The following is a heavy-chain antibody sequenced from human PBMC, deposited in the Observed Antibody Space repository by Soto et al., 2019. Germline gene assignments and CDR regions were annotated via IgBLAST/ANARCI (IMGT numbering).Heavy chain of an antibody. Sequence: SVKVSCKASGGTFSSHAISWVRQAPGRGLEWMGGIIPIFGTTNYAQNFRARVTITADESTSTAYMELSSLTSEDTAVYYCGSVGYCSSTNCLFYYYHYGMDVWGQGATVTVSS. J-gene: IGHJ6*02. V-gene: IGHV1-69*13. CDR1: GGTFSSHA. CDR3: GSVGYCSSTNCLFYYYHYGMDV. D-gene: IGHD2-2*03. CDR2: IIPIFGTT.